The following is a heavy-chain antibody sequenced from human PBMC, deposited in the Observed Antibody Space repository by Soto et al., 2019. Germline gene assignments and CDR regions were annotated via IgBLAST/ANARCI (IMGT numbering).Heavy chain of an antibody. CDR2: IYHSGST. Sequence: SETLSLTCAVSGYSISSGYYWGWIRQPPGKGLEWIGSIYHSGSTYYNPSLKSRVTISIDTSKNQFSLKVGSVTAADTAVYYCASSSLYGMDVWGQGTTVTVSS. CDR1: GYSISSGYY. V-gene: IGHV4-38-2*01. J-gene: IGHJ6*02. CDR3: ASSSLYGMDV.